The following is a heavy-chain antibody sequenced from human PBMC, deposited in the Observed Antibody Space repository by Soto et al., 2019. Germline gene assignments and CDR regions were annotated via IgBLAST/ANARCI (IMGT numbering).Heavy chain of an antibody. J-gene: IGHJ5*02. CDR2: IYYSGST. CDR3: AAIAAAGPHNWFDP. CDR1: GGSISSSSYY. Sequence: SETLSLTCTVSGGSISSSSYYWGWIRQPPGKGLEWIGSIYYSGSTYYNPSLKSRVTISVDTSKNQFSLKLSSVTAADTAVYYCAAIAAAGPHNWFDPWGQGTLVTVSS. D-gene: IGHD6-13*01. V-gene: IGHV4-39*01.